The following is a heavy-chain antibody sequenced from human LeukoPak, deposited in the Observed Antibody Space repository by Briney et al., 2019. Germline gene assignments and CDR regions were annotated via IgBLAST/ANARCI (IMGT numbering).Heavy chain of an antibody. J-gene: IGHJ6*02. CDR1: GFTFSSYA. CDR3: ARETVTHFYYYGMDV. D-gene: IGHD4-17*01. Sequence: PGGSLRLSCAASGFTFSSYAMSWVRQTPGKGLEWVSGISGGGSSPYYASSVKGRFTISRDNSKNTLYLQMNSLRAEDTAVYYCARETVTHFYYYGMDVWGQGTTVTVSS. V-gene: IGHV3-23*01. CDR2: ISGGGSSP.